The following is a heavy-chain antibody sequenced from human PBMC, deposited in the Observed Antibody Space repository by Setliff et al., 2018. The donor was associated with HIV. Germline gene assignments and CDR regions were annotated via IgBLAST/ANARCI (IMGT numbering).Heavy chain of an antibody. D-gene: IGHD3-22*01. CDR3: AREGFYYSDATDYYYALDY. J-gene: IGHJ4*02. CDR1: GFTFSDHY. CDR2: VRKKVNSYTT. Sequence: GGSLRLSCAASGFTFSDHYMDWVRQAPGKGLEWVGRVRKKVNSYTTEYAASVKGRFTISRDDSKNSLYLQMNSLRAGDTAIYYCAREGFYYSDATDYYYALDYWGLGTLVTVSS. V-gene: IGHV3-72*01.